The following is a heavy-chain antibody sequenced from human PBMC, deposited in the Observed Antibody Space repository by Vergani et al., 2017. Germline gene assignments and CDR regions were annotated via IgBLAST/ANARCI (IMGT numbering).Heavy chain of an antibody. Sequence: QLQLQESGPGLVKPSETLSLTCTVSGGSIITSSYYWGWIRQPPGTGLEWIGNIYYSGTTYYNPSLKNRVTISLDKSKNQFSLRLSSVTAADTAVYYCAGHSGDDLGELGALAYWGQGSLVTVSS. CDR1: GGSIITSSYY. J-gene: IGHJ4*02. CDR2: IYYSGTT. D-gene: IGHD5-12*01. V-gene: IGHV4-39*01. CDR3: AGHSGDDLGELGALAY.